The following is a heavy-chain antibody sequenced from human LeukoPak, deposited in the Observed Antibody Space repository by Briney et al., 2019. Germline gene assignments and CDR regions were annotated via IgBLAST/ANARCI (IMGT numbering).Heavy chain of an antibody. CDR1: GFTFRGAA. J-gene: IGHJ4*02. D-gene: IGHD2-2*01. CDR2: ISSTSGSTI. Sequence: PGGSLRLSCAVSGFTFRGAAMTWVRQAPGKGLEWVSYISSTSGSTIYYADSVKGRFTISRDNAKNSLYLQMNSLRAEDTAVYYCARRYCSSTSCLLDYWGQGTLVTVSS. CDR3: ARRYCSSTSCLLDY. V-gene: IGHV3-48*03.